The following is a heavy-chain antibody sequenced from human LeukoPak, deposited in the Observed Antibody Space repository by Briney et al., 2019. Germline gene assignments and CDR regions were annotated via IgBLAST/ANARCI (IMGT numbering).Heavy chain of an antibody. D-gene: IGHD6-25*01. CDR1: GFTFSDYY. V-gene: IGHV3-11*04. CDR2: ISSSGSTI. Sequence: GGSLRLSCAASGFTFSDYYMSWIRQAPGKGLEWVSYISSSGSTIYYADSVKGRFTISRDNAKNTLYLQMNSLRAEDTAVYYCARESGRYSSEHDYWGQGTLVTVSS. J-gene: IGHJ4*02. CDR3: ARESGRYSSEHDY.